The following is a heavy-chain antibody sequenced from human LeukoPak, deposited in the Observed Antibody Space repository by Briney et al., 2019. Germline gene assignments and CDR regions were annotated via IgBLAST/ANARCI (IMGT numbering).Heavy chain of an antibody. D-gene: IGHD3-22*01. CDR3: ARDRRSNYYDSSGSDH. V-gene: IGHV1-2*02. J-gene: IGHJ4*02. CDR2: INPNSGGT. CDR1: GYTFTGYY. Sequence: ASVKVSCKASGYTFTGYYMHWVRQAPGQGLEWMGWINPNSGGTNYAQKFQGRVTMTRDTSISTAYMELSRLRSDDTAVYYCARDRRSNYYDSSGSDHWGQGTLVTVSS.